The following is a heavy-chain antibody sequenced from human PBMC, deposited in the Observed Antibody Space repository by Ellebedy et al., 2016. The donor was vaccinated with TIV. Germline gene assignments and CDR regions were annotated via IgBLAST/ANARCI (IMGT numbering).Heavy chain of an antibody. D-gene: IGHD5-18*01. Sequence: ASVKVSXXASGYTFTGYYMHWVRQAPGQGLEWMGWINPNSGGTNYAQKFQGWVTMTRDTSISTAYMELSRLRSDDTAVYYCARGTGGYSNYYYYYGMDVWGQGTTVTVSS. J-gene: IGHJ6*02. V-gene: IGHV1-2*04. CDR1: GYTFTGYY. CDR2: INPNSGGT. CDR3: ARGTGGYSNYYYYYGMDV.